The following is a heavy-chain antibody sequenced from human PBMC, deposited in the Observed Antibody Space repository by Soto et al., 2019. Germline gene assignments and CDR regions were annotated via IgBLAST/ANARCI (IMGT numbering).Heavy chain of an antibody. CDR3: ARAVAVPDDFDP. Sequence: ASVKVSCKASGYTFTGYAMHWVRQAPGQRLEWMGWINAGNGNTKYSQKFQGRVTITRDTSASTAYMELSSLRSEDTAVYYCARAVAVPDDFDPWGQGTLVTVSS. CDR2: INAGNGNT. J-gene: IGHJ5*02. CDR1: GYTFTGYA. D-gene: IGHD6-19*01. V-gene: IGHV1-3*01.